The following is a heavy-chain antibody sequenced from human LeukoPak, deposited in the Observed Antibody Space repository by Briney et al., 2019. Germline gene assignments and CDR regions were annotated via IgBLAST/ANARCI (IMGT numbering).Heavy chain of an antibody. Sequence: SETLSLTCAVSGYSISSGYYWGWIRQPPGKGLEWIGSIYHSGSTHYSPSLKSRVTISVDTSKNQFSLKLSSVTAADTAVYYCARLVLGSTSCYFDYWGQGTLVTVSS. J-gene: IGHJ4*02. CDR2: IYHSGST. D-gene: IGHD2-2*01. V-gene: IGHV4-38-2*01. CDR1: GYSISSGYY. CDR3: ARLVLGSTSCYFDY.